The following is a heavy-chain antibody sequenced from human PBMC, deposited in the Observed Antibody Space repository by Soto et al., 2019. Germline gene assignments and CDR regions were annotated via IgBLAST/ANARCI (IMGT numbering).Heavy chain of an antibody. V-gene: IGHV1-18*01. J-gene: IGHJ6*02. Sequence: QVQLVQSGAEVKKPGASVKVSCKASGYIFTNYGISWVRQAPGQGLEWMGWISAYNGNTNYAQKLQGRATMTTDTTTSTGYRELRSRGTDDTAVDYGAMDDGSGASDVWGQGTTVTVSS. CDR1: GYIFTNYG. CDR3: AMDDGSGASDV. D-gene: IGHD3-3*01. CDR2: ISAYNGNT.